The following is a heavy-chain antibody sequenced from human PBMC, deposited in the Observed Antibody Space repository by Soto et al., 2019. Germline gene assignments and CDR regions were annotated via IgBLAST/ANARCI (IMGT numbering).Heavy chain of an antibody. V-gene: IGHV1-18*04. CDR2: ISAYNGNT. D-gene: IGHD2-15*01. Sequence: ASVKVSCKASGYTFTSYGISWVRQAPGQGLEWMGWISAYNGNTNYAQKLQGRVTMTTDTSTSTACMELRSLRSDDTAVYYCATQCPHFYCSGGSCCDRYFDYWGQGTLVTVS. CDR3: ATQCPHFYCSGGSCCDRYFDY. J-gene: IGHJ4*02. CDR1: GYTFTSYG.